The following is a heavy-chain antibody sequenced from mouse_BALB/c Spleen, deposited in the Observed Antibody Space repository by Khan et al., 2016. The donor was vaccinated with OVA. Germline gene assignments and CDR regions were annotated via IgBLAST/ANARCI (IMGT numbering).Heavy chain of an antibody. CDR3: TKGRYYGWYFDV. D-gene: IGHD1-1*01. Sequence: EVQLQEPGPGLVKPSQSLSLTCTVTGYSITSDYAWNWIRQFPGNKLEWLGYISYSGSTTYNPSLKSRISITRDTSKNQFFLQLNSVTAEDAATYYCTKGRYYGWYFDVWGAGTTVTVSS. CDR2: ISYSGST. J-gene: IGHJ1*01. V-gene: IGHV3-2*02. CDR1: GYSITSDYA.